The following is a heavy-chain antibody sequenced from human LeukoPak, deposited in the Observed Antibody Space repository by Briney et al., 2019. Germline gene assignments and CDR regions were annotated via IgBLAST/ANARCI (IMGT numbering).Heavy chain of an antibody. D-gene: IGHD2-2*01. CDR3: ARDGEGYQVRYYFDY. V-gene: IGHV3-21*01. J-gene: IGHJ4*02. CDR1: GFTFSSYS. CDR2: ISSSSSYI. Sequence: PGGSLRLSCAASGFTFSSYSMNWVRQAPGKGLEWVSSISSSSSYIYYADSVKGRFTISRDNAKNSLYLQMNSLRAEDTAVYYCARDGEGYQVRYYFDYWGQGTLVTVPS.